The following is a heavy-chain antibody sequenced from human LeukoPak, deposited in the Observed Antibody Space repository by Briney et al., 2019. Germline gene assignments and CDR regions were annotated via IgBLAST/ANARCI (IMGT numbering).Heavy chain of an antibody. Sequence: SLTLSLTCAISGDSVSNNSAAWNWIRQSPSRGLEWLGRTYYRSKWYNDYAVSVKSRISVNADTSKSQFSLQLNSVTPEDAALYYCARSTWTVGVPYDYWGQGTLVTVSS. CDR2: TYYRSKWYN. J-gene: IGHJ4*02. V-gene: IGHV6-1*01. CDR1: GDSVSNNSAA. D-gene: IGHD3-10*01. CDR3: ARSTWTVGVPYDY.